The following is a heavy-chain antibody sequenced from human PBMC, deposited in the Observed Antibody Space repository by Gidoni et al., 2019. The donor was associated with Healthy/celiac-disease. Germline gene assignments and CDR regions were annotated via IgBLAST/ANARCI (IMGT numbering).Heavy chain of an antibody. CDR1: GLTFSSYW. Sequence: EVQLVESGGGLVQPGGSLRLPCAASGLTFSSYWMSWVRQAPGKGLEWVANIKQDGSEKYYVDSVKGRFTISRDNAKNSLYLQMNSLRAEDTAVYYCARMVIDYNFDYWGQGTLVTVSS. D-gene: IGHD3-22*01. V-gene: IGHV3-7*01. J-gene: IGHJ4*02. CDR3: ARMVIDYNFDY. CDR2: IKQDGSEK.